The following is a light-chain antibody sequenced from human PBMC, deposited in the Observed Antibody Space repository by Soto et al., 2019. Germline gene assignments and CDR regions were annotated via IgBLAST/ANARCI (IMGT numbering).Light chain of an antibody. J-gene: IGKJ4*01. CDR3: QQRSNWPSLT. V-gene: IGKV3D-20*02. CDR2: GGS. CDR1: QSVDTRF. Sequence: EIVLTQSPGTLSLSPGERATLSCRASQSVDTRFFAWYQQKPGQAPRLLIYGGSSRATGTPDRFSISGSGRDFTLTISSLEPEDSAVYYCQQRSNWPSLTFGGGTKVDIK.